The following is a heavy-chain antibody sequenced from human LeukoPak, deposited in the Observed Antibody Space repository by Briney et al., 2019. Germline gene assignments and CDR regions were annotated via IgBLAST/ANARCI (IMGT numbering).Heavy chain of an antibody. J-gene: IGHJ4*02. D-gene: IGHD5-12*01. V-gene: IGHV3-66*01. CDR1: GFTLRRYY. CDR2: IYSGDNT. CDR3: ARDRVSGYDPGYFDY. Sequence: GGSLRLSCSVSGFTLRRYYMSWVRQAPGKGLEWVSIIYSGDNTYYADSVKGRFTISRDNSKNTLYLQMNSLRVDDRAVYFCARDRVSGYDPGYFDYWGQGNLVTVSS.